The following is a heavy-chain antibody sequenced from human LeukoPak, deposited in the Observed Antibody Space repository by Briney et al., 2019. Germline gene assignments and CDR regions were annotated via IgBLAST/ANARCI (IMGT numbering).Heavy chain of an antibody. CDR1: GFTFSSYG. Sequence: AGGSLRLSCAASGFTFSSYGMHWVRQAPGKGLEWVAFIRYDGSNKYYADSVKGRFTISRDNSKNTLYLQMNSLRAEDTAVYYCARDVFSNDAFDIWGQGTMVTVSS. CDR2: IRYDGSNK. J-gene: IGHJ3*02. V-gene: IGHV3-30*02. D-gene: IGHD3-3*02. CDR3: ARDVFSNDAFDI.